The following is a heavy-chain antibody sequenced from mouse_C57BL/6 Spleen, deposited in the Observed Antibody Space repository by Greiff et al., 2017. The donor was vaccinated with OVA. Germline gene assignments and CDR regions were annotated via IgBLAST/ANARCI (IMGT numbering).Heavy chain of an antibody. CDR2: IDPSDSYT. CDR1: GYTFTSYW. V-gene: IGHV1-59*01. CDR3: AITV. D-gene: IGHD1-1*01. J-gene: IGHJ2*01. Sequence: QVQLQQPGAELVRPGTSVKLSCKASGYTFTSYWMHWVKQRPGQGLEWIGVIDPSDSYTNYNQQFKGKATFTVDTSSSTAYMQLSSLTSEDSAVYYCAITVWGQGTTLTVSS.